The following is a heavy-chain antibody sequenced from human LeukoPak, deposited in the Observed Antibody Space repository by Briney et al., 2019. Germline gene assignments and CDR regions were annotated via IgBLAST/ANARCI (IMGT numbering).Heavy chain of an antibody. CDR1: GGSISSYY. CDR2: IYTSGST. V-gene: IGHV4-4*07. Sequence: SETLSLTCTVSGGSISSYYWSWIRQPAGKGLEWIGRIYTSGSTNYNPSLKSRVTMSVDTSKNQFSLKLNSVTAADTAMYYCAKSGGYGLIDYWGQGTRVTVSS. CDR3: AKSGGYGLIDY. D-gene: IGHD1-26*01. J-gene: IGHJ4*02.